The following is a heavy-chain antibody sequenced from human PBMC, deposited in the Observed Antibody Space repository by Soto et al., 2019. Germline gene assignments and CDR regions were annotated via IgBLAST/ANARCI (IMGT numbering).Heavy chain of an antibody. Sequence: EVQLVESGGGLVKPGGSLRLSCAASGFTFSSYSMNWVRQAPGKGLEWVSTISSRNNDMYYVDSVKGRFTISRDNARYSVYLQMNSLRADDTAVYYCARDVNGGFCGAWGQGTLVTVSS. J-gene: IGHJ5*02. CDR1: GFTFSSYS. CDR3: ARDVNGGFCGA. D-gene: IGHD2-21*01. V-gene: IGHV3-21*01. CDR2: ISSRNNDM.